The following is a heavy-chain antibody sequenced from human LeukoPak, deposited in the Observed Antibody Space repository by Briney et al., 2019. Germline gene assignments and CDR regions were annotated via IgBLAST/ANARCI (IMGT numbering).Heavy chain of an antibody. CDR1: GGSIRSYY. V-gene: IGHV4-59*08. CDR3: ARGGGYQLLRYYFDY. Sequence: SETLSLTCTVSGGSIRSYYWSWIRRPPGKGLEWIGYIYYSGGTNYNPSLKSRLTISIDTSENQFSLKLSSVTAADTAVYYCARGGGYQLLRYYFDYWGQGTLVTVSS. CDR2: IYYSGGT. D-gene: IGHD2-2*01. J-gene: IGHJ4*02.